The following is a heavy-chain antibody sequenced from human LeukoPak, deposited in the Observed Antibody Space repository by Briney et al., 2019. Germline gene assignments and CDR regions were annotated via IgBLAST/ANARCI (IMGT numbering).Heavy chain of an antibody. D-gene: IGHD6-19*01. Sequence: SQTLSLTCAISGDSVSSNSAAWSWIRQSPSRGLGWLGRTYYRSKWNNDYAVSVKSRITINPDTSKNQFSLQLNSVAPEDTAVYYCARGIAVAGFDYWGQGTLVTVSS. CDR1: GDSVSSNSAA. V-gene: IGHV6-1*01. CDR2: TYYRSKWNN. CDR3: ARGIAVAGFDY. J-gene: IGHJ4*02.